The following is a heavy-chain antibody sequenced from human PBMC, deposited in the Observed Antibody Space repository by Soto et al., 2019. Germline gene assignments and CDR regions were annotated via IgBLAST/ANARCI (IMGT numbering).Heavy chain of an antibody. CDR1: AFTFSSYW. V-gene: IGHV3-74*01. J-gene: IGHJ4*02. CDR2: INSDGGTT. D-gene: IGHD5-12*01. Sequence: EVQLVESGGALVQPGGSLRLSCAASAFTFSSYWMHWVRQGPGQGLVWVSRINSDGGTTSYADSVQGRFTISRDNAKNTLYLQMNSLRAEDTAVYYCARAGYPATLDYWGLGALVTVSP. CDR3: ARAGYPATLDY.